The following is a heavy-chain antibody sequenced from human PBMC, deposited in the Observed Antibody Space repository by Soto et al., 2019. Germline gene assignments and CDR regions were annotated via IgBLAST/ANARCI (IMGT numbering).Heavy chain of an antibody. CDR1: GHTFTNYY. Sequence: ASVKVSCKASGHTFTNYYMHWVRQAPGQGLEWMGVISPSGDGPTFAQKFQGRVTMTRDTSTSTVYMELSSLRFEDTAVYYCASMDYSYYYGMDVW. J-gene: IGHJ6*01. CDR3: ASMDYSYYYGMDV. V-gene: IGHV1-46*01. D-gene: IGHD3-10*01. CDR2: ISPSGDGP.